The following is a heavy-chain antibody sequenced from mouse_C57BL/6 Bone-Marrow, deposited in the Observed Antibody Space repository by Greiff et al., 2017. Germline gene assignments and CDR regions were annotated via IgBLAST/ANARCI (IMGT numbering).Heavy chain of an antibody. CDR1: GYTFTSYD. V-gene: IGHV1-85*01. CDR3: ARSGWLPAWFAY. D-gene: IGHD2-3*01. Sequence: QVQLQQSGPELVKPGASVKLSCKASGYTFTSYDINWVKQRPGQGLEWIGWIYPRGGSTKYNEKFKGKATLTVDTSSSTAYMELHSLTSEDSAVYCCARSGWLPAWFAYWGQGTRVTVSA. CDR2: IYPRGGST. J-gene: IGHJ3*01.